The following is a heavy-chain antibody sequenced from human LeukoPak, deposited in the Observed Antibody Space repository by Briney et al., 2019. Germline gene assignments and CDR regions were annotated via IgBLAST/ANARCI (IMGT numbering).Heavy chain of an antibody. CDR3: AKDVTVAGTYYYYGMDV. Sequence: GGSLRLSCAASGFTFSSYGMHWVRQAPGKGLEWVAVISYDGSNKYYADSVEGRFAISRDNSKNMLYLQMNSLRAEDTAVYYCAKDVTVAGTYYYYGMDVWGQGTTVTVSS. CDR2: ISYDGSNK. V-gene: IGHV3-30*18. CDR1: GFTFSSYG. D-gene: IGHD6-19*01. J-gene: IGHJ6*02.